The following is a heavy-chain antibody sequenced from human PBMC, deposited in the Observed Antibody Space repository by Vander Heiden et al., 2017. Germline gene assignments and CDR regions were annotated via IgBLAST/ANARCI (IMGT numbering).Heavy chain of an antibody. V-gene: IGHV1-2*02. CDR3: ARDLRDISGWLCYFDY. CDR2: INTNSGGT. D-gene: IGHD6-19*01. J-gene: IGHJ4*02. CDR1: GYTFTGYY. Sequence: QVQLVQSGAEVKKPGASVKVSCKASGYTFTGYYMHWVRQAPGQGLEWMGWINTNSGGTYYAQKWQGRVTMTRDTSISTADMELSRMRSEETAVYYCARDLRDISGWLCYFDYWVEGTLVTVSS.